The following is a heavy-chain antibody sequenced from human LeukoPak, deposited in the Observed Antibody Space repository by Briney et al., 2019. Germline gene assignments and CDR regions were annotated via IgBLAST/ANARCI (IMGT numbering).Heavy chain of an antibody. CDR3: ARAPAEMGDYYPEYFRH. Sequence: GGSLRLSCAASGFTFSRYWMHWVRQAPGKGLVWVSRIKSNGSTNYADSVKGRFTISRDNAKNTVTLQMTSLRAEDTRVYYCARAPAEMGDYYPEYFRHWGQGTLVTVSS. J-gene: IGHJ1*01. CDR1: GFTFSRYW. CDR2: IKSNGST. V-gene: IGHV3-74*01. D-gene: IGHD3-22*01.